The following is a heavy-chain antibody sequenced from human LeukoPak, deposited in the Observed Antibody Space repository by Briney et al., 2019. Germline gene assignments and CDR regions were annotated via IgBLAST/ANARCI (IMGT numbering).Heavy chain of an antibody. CDR1: GFSVSSFG. D-gene: IGHD6-19*01. CDR3: AQGFSSGWYPY. J-gene: IGHJ4*02. CDR2: ISLNGETT. Sequence: GGSLRLSCAVSGFSVSSFGMSWVRQAPGKGLEWISAISLNGETTWYADSVKGRFTISRDNSKNTLYLQLTSLRAEDTAVYYCAQGFSSGWYPYWGQGSLVTVSS. V-gene: IGHV3-23*01.